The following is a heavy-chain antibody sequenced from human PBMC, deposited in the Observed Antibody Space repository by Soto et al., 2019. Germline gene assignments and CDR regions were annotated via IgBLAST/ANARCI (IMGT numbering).Heavy chain of an antibody. Sequence: PSETLSLTCTVSGGSLSSYYWTWIRQPPGKGLEWIGYVYYSGNTNYNPSLKSRVTISVDTSKNQFSLKLSSVTAADTAVYYCARAPTHWGQGTMVTSPQ. CDR2: VYYSGNT. CDR1: GGSLSSYY. CDR3: ARAPTH. J-gene: IGHJ4*02. V-gene: IGHV4-59*12.